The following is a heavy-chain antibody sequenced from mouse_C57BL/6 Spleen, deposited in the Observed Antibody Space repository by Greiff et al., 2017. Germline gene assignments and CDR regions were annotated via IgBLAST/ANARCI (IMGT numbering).Heavy chain of an antibody. D-gene: IGHD1-1*01. J-gene: IGHJ2*01. CDR1: GYTFTSYG. CDR2: IYIGNGYT. CDR3: ARFDYYGSSPYFDD. Sequence: VKLQQSGAELVRPGCSVKMSCKTSGYTFTSYGINWVKQRPGQGLEWIGYIYIGNGYTEYNEKFKGKATLTSDPSSSTAYMQLSSLTSEDSAIYFCARFDYYGSSPYFDDWGQGTTLTVSS. V-gene: IGHV1-58*01.